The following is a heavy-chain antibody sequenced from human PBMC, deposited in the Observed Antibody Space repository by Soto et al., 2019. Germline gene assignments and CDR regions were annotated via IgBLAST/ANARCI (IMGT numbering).Heavy chain of an antibody. Sequence: PSETLSLTCAVYGGSFSGYYWSWIRQPPGKGLEWIGQINHSGSTNYNPSLKRRVTISVDTSKNQFSLKLSSVTAADTAVYYCARGRSSGWYPYYYYGMDVWGQGTTVTVSS. D-gene: IGHD6-19*01. CDR2: INHSGST. J-gene: IGHJ6*02. CDR3: ARGRSSGWYPYYYYGMDV. CDR1: GGSFSGYY. V-gene: IGHV4-34*01.